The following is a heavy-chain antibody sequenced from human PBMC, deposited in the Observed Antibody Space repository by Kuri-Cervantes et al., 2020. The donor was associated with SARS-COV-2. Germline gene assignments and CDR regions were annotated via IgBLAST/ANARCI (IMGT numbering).Heavy chain of an antibody. CDR1: GFTFSSYW. CDR2: LTNDGSDA. D-gene: IGHD4-11*01. CDR3: ARDSMTTRDFDY. V-gene: IGHV3-74*01. J-gene: IGHJ4*02. Sequence: GESLKISCVASGFTFSSYWMHWVRQAPGKGLVWVSRLTNDGSDAIFADSVKGRFTISRDNAKNILYLCMNSLRADDTAVYYCARDSMTTRDFDYWGQGTLVTVSS.